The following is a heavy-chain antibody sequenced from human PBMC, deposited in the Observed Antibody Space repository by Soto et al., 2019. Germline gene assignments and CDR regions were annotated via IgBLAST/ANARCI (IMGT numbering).Heavy chain of an antibody. CDR2: IGTAGDT. Sequence: VGSLRLSCAASGFTFSSYDMHWVRQATGKGLEWVSAIGTAGDTYYPGSVKGRFTISRENAKNSLYLQMNSLRAGDTAVYYCARDSWVIAADNYGMDVWAQRTTVTASS. CDR3: ARDSWVIAADNYGMDV. J-gene: IGHJ6*02. D-gene: IGHD6-13*01. V-gene: IGHV3-13*01. CDR1: GFTFSSYD.